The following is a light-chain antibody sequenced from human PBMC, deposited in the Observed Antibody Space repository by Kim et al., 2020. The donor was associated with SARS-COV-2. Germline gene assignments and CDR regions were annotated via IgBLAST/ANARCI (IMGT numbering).Light chain of an antibody. CDR1: SLRSYY. J-gene: IGLJ2*01. CDR3: NSRDSNDNVV. V-gene: IGLV3-19*01. Sequence: VALGQTVRITCQGDSLRSYYATWYQHKPGQAPILVIYGKNNRPSGIPDRFSGSSSGNTASLTITGTQAGDEADYYCNSRDSNDNVVFGGGTKVTVL. CDR2: GKN.